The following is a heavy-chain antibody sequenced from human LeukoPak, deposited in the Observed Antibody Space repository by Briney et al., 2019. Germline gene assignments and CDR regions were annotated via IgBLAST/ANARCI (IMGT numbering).Heavy chain of an antibody. J-gene: IGHJ4*02. CDR3: ARLRMGMGSVDY. V-gene: IGHV4-38-2*01. Sequence: PSETLSLTXAVSGYSISSGYYWGWIRQPPGKWLEWIGSIYHSGSTYYNPSLKSRVTISVDTSKNQFSLKLSSVTAADTAVYYCARLRMGMGSVDYWGQGTLVTVSS. CDR2: IYHSGST. D-gene: IGHD7-27*01. CDR1: GYSISSGYY.